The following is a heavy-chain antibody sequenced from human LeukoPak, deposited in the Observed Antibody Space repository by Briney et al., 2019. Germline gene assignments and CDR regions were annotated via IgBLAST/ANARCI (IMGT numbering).Heavy chain of an antibody. D-gene: IGHD4-17*01. Sequence: PSETLSLTCTVSGGSISSDYWTWLRQPPGKALKWIGHIHYSGSTKYNPSLKSRVTISVATSKNQFFLNLRSVTATDTAVYYCAKKGRTYTDYGGYYDYMDVWGKGTTVTVS. CDR3: AKKGRTYTDYGGYYDYMDV. CDR2: IHYSGST. V-gene: IGHV4-59*08. CDR1: GGSISSDY. J-gene: IGHJ6*03.